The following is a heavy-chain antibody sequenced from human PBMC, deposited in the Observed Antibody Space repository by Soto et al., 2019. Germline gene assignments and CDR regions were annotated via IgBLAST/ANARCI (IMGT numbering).Heavy chain of an antibody. V-gene: IGHV3-30-3*01. CDR3: AREMRRELLSGFAFDI. Sequence: GGSLRLSCAASGFTFSSYAMHWVRQAPGKGLEWVAVISYDGSNKYYADSVKGRFTISRDNSKNTLYLQMNSLRAEDTAVYYCAREMRRELLSGFAFDIWGQGTMVTVSS. CDR1: GFTFSSYA. CDR2: ISYDGSNK. D-gene: IGHD1-26*01. J-gene: IGHJ3*02.